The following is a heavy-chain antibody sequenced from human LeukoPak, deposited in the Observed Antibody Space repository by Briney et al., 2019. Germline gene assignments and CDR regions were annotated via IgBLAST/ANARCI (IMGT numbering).Heavy chain of an antibody. Sequence: SVKVSCKASGGTFSSYAISWVRQAPGQGLEWMGGIIPIFGTANYAQKFQGRVTITADESTSTAYMGLSSLRSEDTAVYYCARGLPAAIVWNWFDPWGQGTLVTVSS. CDR2: IIPIFGTA. D-gene: IGHD2-2*01. J-gene: IGHJ5*02. V-gene: IGHV1-69*13. CDR1: GGTFSSYA. CDR3: ARGLPAAIVWNWFDP.